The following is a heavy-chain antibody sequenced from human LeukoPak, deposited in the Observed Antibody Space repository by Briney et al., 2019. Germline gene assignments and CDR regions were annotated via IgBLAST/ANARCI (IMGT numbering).Heavy chain of an antibody. CDR2: FNPSGGST. V-gene: IGHV1-46*01. D-gene: IGHD6-6*01. Sequence: ASVKVSCKASGYTISNYYIHWVRQAPGQGLEWMGIFNPSGGSTTYAQKFQGRVTMTRDTSTSTVYMELSRLRSEDTAVYYCARGLLSLAVHRGDWFDPWGQGTLVTVSS. CDR1: GYTISNYY. CDR3: ARGLLSLAVHRGDWFDP. J-gene: IGHJ5*02.